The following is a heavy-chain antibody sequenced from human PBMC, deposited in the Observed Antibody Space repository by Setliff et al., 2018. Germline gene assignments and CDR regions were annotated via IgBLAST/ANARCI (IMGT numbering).Heavy chain of an antibody. CDR2: FIPILGAT. V-gene: IGHV1-69*13. CDR1: GYTFNNYG. Sequence: RASVKVSCKASGYTFNNYGIIWVRQAPGQGLQWLGRFIPILGATNYAQNFQGRVTITADESTSTGYMELSSLRSDDTAVYYCARDGAYCSGGSCYSFDYWGQGTPVTVSS. J-gene: IGHJ4*02. D-gene: IGHD2-15*01. CDR3: ARDGAYCSGGSCYSFDY.